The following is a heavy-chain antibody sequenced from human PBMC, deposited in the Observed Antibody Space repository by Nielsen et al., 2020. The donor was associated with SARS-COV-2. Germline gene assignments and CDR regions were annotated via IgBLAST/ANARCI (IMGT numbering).Heavy chain of an antibody. D-gene: IGHD3/OR15-3a*01. Sequence: ASVKVSCKASGYTFTDYYIHWVRQAPGQGLEWMGRINPYRGGTNYAQKFQGTVTMTSDASISTVYMELTSDDTAVYYCARARATIFGLVMSYGMDVWGQGTTVAVSS. V-gene: IGHV1-2*06. CDR2: INPYRGGT. CDR3: ARARATIFGLVMSYGMDV. J-gene: IGHJ6*02. CDR1: GYTFTDYY.